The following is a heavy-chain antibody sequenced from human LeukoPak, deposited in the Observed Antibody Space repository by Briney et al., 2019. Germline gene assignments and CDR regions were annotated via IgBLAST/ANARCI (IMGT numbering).Heavy chain of an antibody. Sequence: GGSLRLSCAASGFTFDDYGMTWVRQAPGKGLEWVSGINWNGGTTGYADSVKGRFTISRDNAKNSLHLQMNSLRAEDTALYYCARDRARREGATCFDYWGQGTLVTVSS. V-gene: IGHV3-20*04. CDR3: ARDRARREGATCFDY. J-gene: IGHJ4*02. D-gene: IGHD1-26*01. CDR2: INWNGGTT. CDR1: GFTFDDYG.